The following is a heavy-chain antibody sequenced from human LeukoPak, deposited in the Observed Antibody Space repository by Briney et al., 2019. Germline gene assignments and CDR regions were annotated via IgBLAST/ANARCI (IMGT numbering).Heavy chain of an antibody. CDR3: VRQADGGSYYDY. V-gene: IGHV5-51*01. D-gene: IGHD6-25*01. CDR1: GYRFNTYW. CDR2: VYPANSDT. Sequence: GESLKISCKASGYRFNTYWIGWVRRTPEKGLEWIGFVYPANSDTRYSPSFRGQVTISADMSITTAYLQWGSLKASDTAIYYCVRQADGGSYYDYWGQGTLVTVSS. J-gene: IGHJ4*02.